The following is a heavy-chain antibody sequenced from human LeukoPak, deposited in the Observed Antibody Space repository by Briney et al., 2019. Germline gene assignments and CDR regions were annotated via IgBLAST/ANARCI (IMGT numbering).Heavy chain of an antibody. CDR1: GGSINRGTFF. CDR2: ISNSGST. D-gene: IGHD3-22*01. J-gene: IGHJ4*02. V-gene: IGHV4-61*01. CDR3: ARSPSGYRFDS. Sequence: PSETLSLTCAVSGGSINRGTFFWTWIRKPPGTGLEWIGYISNSGSTNYHPSLKNRVTISSDTSKTQFTLKLTSVTAADTAVYYCARSPSGYRFDSWGQGTLVTVSS.